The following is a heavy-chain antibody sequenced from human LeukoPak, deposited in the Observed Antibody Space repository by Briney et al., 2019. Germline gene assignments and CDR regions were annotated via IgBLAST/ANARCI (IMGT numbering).Heavy chain of an antibody. CDR2: IYNTGNS. D-gene: IGHD3-10*01. Sequence: PSETLSLTCTVSGGSVSSDSWNWIRQSPGKGLESIGYIYNTGNSNHNPSLKNRVTISFDKSKSQLSLVLTSVTAANTAIYYCARLGKMNLVQGVFWYFDLWGRGTLVTVSS. J-gene: IGHJ2*01. CDR1: GGSVSSDS. V-gene: IGHV4-59*08. CDR3: ARLGKMNLVQGVFWYFDL.